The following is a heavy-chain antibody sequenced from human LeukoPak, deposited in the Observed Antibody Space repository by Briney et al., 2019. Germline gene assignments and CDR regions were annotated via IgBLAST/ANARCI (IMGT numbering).Heavy chain of an antibody. CDR2: IYYSGST. J-gene: IGHJ4*02. D-gene: IGHD6-19*01. CDR1: GGSISSYY. V-gene: IGHV4-59*12. Sequence: PSETLSLTCTVSGGSISSYYWSWIRQPPGKGLEWIGYIYYSGSTNYNPSLKSRVTISVDTSKNQFSLKLSSVTAADTAVYYCARAEAAVAGIDYWGQGTLVTVSS. CDR3: ARAEAAVAGIDY.